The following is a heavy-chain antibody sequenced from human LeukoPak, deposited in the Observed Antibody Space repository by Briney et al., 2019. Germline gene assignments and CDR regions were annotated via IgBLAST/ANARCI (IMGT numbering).Heavy chain of an antibody. CDR2: IIPIFGTA. D-gene: IGHD3-3*01. V-gene: IGHV1-69*13. CDR1: GGTFSSYA. CDR3: ARGPLRFMTNWFDP. Sequence: SVKVSCMASGGTFSSYAISWVRQAPGQGLEWMGGIIPIFGTANYAQKFQGRVTITADESTSTAYMELSSLKSEDTAVYYCARGPLRFMTNWFDPWGQGTLVTVSS. J-gene: IGHJ5*02.